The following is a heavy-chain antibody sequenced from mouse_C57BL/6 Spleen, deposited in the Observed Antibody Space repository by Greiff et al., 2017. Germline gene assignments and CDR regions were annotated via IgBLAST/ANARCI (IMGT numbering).Heavy chain of an antibody. CDR2: IYPGDGDT. CDR1: GYAFSSSW. J-gene: IGHJ2*01. V-gene: IGHV1-80*01. D-gene: IGHD1-1*01. CDR3: ARKDYLYYFDY. Sequence: QVQLQQSGAELVKPGASVKISCKASGYAFSSSWMNWVKQRPGKGLEWIGQIYPGDGDTNYNGKFKGKATLTADKSSSTAYMQRSSLTSEDSAVYFCARKDYLYYFDYWGQGTTLTVSS.